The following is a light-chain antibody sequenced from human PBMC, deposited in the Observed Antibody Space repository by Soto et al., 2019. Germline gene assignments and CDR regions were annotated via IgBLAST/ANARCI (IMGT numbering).Light chain of an antibody. CDR3: LQDYNYPLT. J-gene: IGKJ4*01. Sequence: IQMTQSPSTLSGSVGYRFTITCRASQGIRNDLGWYQQKPGKAPKLLIYAASSLQSGVPSRFSGSGSGTDFTLTISSLQPEDFATYYCLQDYNYPLTFGGGTTVDIK. CDR2: AAS. V-gene: IGKV1-6*01. CDR1: QGIRND.